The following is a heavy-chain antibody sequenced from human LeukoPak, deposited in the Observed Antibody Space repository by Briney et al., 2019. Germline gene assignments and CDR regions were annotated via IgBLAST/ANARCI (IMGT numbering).Heavy chain of an antibody. CDR3: ASSYYDYVWGSYRVDY. CDR2: IYYSGST. D-gene: IGHD3-16*02. Sequence: SETLSLTCTVSGGSISSYYWSWIRQPPGKGLEWIGYIYYSGSTNYNPSLKSRVTISVDTSKNQFSLKLSSVTAADTAVYYCASSYYDYVWGSYRVDYWGQGTTVTVSS. CDR1: GGSISSYY. J-gene: IGHJ4*03. V-gene: IGHV4-59*08.